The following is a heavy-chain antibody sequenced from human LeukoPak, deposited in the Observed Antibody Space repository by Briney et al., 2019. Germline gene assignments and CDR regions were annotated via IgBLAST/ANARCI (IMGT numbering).Heavy chain of an antibody. CDR3: AKGITMVRGVSHWFDP. D-gene: IGHD3-10*01. Sequence: PGGSLRLSCAASGFTFSSYSMNWVRQAPGKGLEWVSSISSSSSYIYYADSVKGRFTISRDNAKNSLYLQMNSLRAEDTAVYYCAKGITMVRGVSHWFDPWGQGTLVTVSS. CDR1: GFTFSSYS. CDR2: ISSSSSYI. V-gene: IGHV3-21*04. J-gene: IGHJ5*02.